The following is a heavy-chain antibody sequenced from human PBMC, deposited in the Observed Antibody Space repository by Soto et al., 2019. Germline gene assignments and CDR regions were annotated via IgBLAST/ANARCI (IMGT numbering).Heavy chain of an antibody. CDR1: GFTFSTYG. Sequence: PGGSLRLSCAASGFTFSTYGMHWVRQAPCKGLEWVAVIWFDGTKKYYADSVNGRFTISRDNSKNTLYLQMNSLRAEDTAVYYCASQIFWSGSPAHGIEVWGKGNAGT. V-gene: IGHV3-33*01. D-gene: IGHD3-3*01. J-gene: IGHJ6*04. CDR2: IWFDGTKK. CDR3: ASQIFWSGSPAHGIEV.